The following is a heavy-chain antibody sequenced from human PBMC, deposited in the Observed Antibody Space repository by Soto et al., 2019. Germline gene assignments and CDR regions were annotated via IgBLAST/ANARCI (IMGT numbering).Heavy chain of an antibody. CDR1: GFPFSNFA. V-gene: IGHV1-3*01. CDR2: IDAGNGNT. CDR3: ASNWFGRYDY. Sequence: VHLVQSAAEVKNPGASVKVSCKTSGFPFSNFAMHWVRQAPGQRLEWMGWIDAGNGNTYYSERLQGRVTITRDTSATTVNMERKRLSMEDTDVYVWASNWFGRYDYWAQGPLVTVSS. J-gene: IGHJ4*02. D-gene: IGHD3-10*01.